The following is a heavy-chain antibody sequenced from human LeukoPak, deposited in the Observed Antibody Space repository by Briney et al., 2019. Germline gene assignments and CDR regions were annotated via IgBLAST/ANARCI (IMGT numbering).Heavy chain of an antibody. V-gene: IGHV4-31*03. D-gene: IGHD3-22*01. CDR3: ARAPDYYDSSAVGAFDI. CDR2: IYYSGST. CDR1: GGSISSGGYY. J-gene: IGHJ3*02. Sequence: SETLSLTCTVSGGSISSGGYYWSWIRQHPGKGLEWIGYIYYSGSTYYNPSLKSRVTISVDKSKNQFSLKLSSVTAADTAVYYCARAPDYYDSSAVGAFDIWGQGTMVTVSS.